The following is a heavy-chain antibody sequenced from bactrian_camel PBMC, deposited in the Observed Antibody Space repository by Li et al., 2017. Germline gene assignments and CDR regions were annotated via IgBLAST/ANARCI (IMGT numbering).Heavy chain of an antibody. CDR1: GYTFNTYS. D-gene: IGHD1*01. CDR3: AAGGGGVAGECIAWEDDFAY. V-gene: IGHV3S26*01. Sequence: HVQLVESGGGSALAGGSVRLSCAASGYTFNTYSWFRQAPGQEREGVATIDSGGSTSYFESVKGRFTVSKDNAKNTPYLQMNSLKPDDTGMYYCAAGGGGVAGECIAWEDDFAYWGQGTQVTVS. CDR2: IDSGGST. J-gene: IGHJ4*01.